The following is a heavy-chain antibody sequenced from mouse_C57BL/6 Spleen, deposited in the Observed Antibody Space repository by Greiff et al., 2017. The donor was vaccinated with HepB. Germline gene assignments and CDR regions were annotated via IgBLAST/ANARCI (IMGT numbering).Heavy chain of an antibody. CDR1: GYTFTSYW. Sequence: VQLQQSGAELVKPGASVKLSCKASGYTFTSYWMQWVKQRPGQGLEWIGEIDPSDSYTNYNQKFKGKATLTVDTSSSTAYMQLSSLTSEDSAVYYCARGREGYWGQGTTLTVSS. J-gene: IGHJ2*01. CDR2: IDPSDSYT. CDR3: ARGREGY. V-gene: IGHV1-50*01.